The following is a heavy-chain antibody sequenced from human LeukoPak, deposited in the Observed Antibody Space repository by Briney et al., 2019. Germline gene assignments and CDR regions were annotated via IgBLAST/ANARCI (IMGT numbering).Heavy chain of an antibody. CDR2: ISSRGTTM. V-gene: IGHV3-48*03. CDR1: GFTFSSYD. J-gene: IGHJ3*02. CDR3: ARDQKYFNGFYI. Sequence: GGSLRLSCAASGFTFSSYDMNWVRQAPGKGLEWVSYISSRGTTMYYADSVKGRFTSSRDNAGNSLYLHMSSLRADDTAVYYCARDQKYFNGFYIWGRGTMVTVSS. D-gene: IGHD3-10*01.